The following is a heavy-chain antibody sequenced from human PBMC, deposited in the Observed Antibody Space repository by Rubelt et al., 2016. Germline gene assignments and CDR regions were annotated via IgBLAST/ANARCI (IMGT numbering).Heavy chain of an antibody. CDR2: INYSGRT. J-gene: IGHJ5*02. Sequence: QLQLQESGPGLVKPSETLSLTCTVSGGSISSSTYYWGWIRQPPGKGLEWIGSINYSGRTYDNPSLKSRVTISVETSKNQFSLKLSSVTAAETAVYYCARQSYSYGFWGEHGWFDPWGQGTLVTVSS. CDR3: ARQSYSYGFWGEHGWFDP. V-gene: IGHV4-39*01. D-gene: IGHD5-18*01. CDR1: GGSISSSTYY.